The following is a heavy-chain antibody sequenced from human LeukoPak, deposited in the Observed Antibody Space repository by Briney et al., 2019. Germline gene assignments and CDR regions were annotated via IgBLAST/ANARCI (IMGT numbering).Heavy chain of an antibody. Sequence: ASAKVSCKASGYTFTSYGISWVRQAPGQGLEWMGWISAYNGNTNYAQKLQGRVTMTTDTSTSTAYMELRSLRSDDTAVYYCARDTAVAANYYYYGMDVWGQGTTVTVSS. CDR2: ISAYNGNT. V-gene: IGHV1-18*01. D-gene: IGHD6-19*01. J-gene: IGHJ6*02. CDR3: ARDTAVAANYYYYGMDV. CDR1: GYTFTSYG.